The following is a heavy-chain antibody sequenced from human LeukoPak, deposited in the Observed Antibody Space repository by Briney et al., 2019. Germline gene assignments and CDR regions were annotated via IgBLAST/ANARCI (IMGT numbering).Heavy chain of an antibody. V-gene: IGHV5-51*01. CDR1: GYSFTSYW. CDR3: ATSPTPLGATKMDFDY. D-gene: IGHD1-26*01. CDR2: IYPGDSDT. J-gene: IGHJ4*02. Sequence: GESLKISCKGSGYSFTSYWIGWVRQMPGKGLEWMGIIYPGDSDTRYSPSFQGQVTISADKSISTAYLQWSSLKASDTAMYYCATSPTPLGATKMDFDYWGQGTLVTVSS.